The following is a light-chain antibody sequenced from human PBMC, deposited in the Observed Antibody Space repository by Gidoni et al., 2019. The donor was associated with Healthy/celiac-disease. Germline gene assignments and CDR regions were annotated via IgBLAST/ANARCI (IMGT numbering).Light chain of an antibody. CDR2: AAS. Sequence: DIQMTQSPSSLSASVGDRVTITCRASQSISSYLNWYQQKPGKAPKLLIYAASSLQSGGPSRFSGRGSGTDFTLTISSLQPEDFATYYCQQSYSTLRGTFGPGTKVDIK. CDR1: QSISSY. CDR3: QQSYSTLRGT. J-gene: IGKJ3*01. V-gene: IGKV1-39*01.